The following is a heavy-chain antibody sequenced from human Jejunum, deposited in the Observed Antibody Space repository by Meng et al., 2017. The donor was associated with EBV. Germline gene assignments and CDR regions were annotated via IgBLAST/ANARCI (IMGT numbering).Heavy chain of an antibody. J-gene: IGHJ4*02. CDR2: INTDGSTT. V-gene: IGHV3-74*01. Sequence: LVESGGGLVKPGGSLRLSCDTSGFTFSDYWMHWVRQAPGKGLVWISRINTDGSTTNYADSVKGRFTISRDNAENTLFLQMNSLKAEDTAVHYCTRAGSYRHDYWGQGTLVTVSS. CDR3: TRAGSYRHDY. CDR1: GFTFSDYW. D-gene: IGHD6-25*01.